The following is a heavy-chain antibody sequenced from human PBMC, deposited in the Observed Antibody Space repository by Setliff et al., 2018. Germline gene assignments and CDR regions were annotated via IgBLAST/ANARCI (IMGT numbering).Heavy chain of an antibody. CDR3: AREGVDTRSSTDYRYYMDV. CDR1: GGTFSSYG. J-gene: IGHJ6*03. V-gene: IGHV1-69*05. Sequence: SVKVSCKASGGTFSSYGISWVRQAPGQGLEWLGGTIPNFGTTNYAQEFQGRVTIITDESTSTAYMELSSLRFEDTAVYYCAREGVDTRSSTDYRYYMDVWGKGTMVTVS. D-gene: IGHD5-18*01. CDR2: TIPNFGTT.